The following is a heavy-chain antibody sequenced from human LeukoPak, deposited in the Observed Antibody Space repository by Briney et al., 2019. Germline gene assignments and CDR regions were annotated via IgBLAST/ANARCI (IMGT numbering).Heavy chain of an antibody. CDR3: ARHHTGTTIRWDY. CDR1: GGSFSGTFFY. J-gene: IGHJ4*02. D-gene: IGHD4-23*01. CDR2: ILHSGSD. V-gene: IGHV4-39*01. Sequence: SETLSLTCTVSGGSFSGTFFYWGWLRQPPGKGLEWIGSILHSGSDYYNPSLKSRVTISVDTSDNHFSLKLTSVTAADTAIYYCARHHTGTTIRWDYWGQGTLVTVSS.